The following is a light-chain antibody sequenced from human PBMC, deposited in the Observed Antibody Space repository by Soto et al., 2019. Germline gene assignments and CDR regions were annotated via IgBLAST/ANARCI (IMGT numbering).Light chain of an antibody. CDR3: LQFDISPLYT. Sequence: EIVLTQSPGTLSLSPRERTTLACSASQSVSSSSLTWYQQKPGQAPRLLIYGASTRATGIPDRFSGSGSGTDFSLTISRLEPEDFAVYYCLQFDISPLYTFGQGNKVEI. V-gene: IGKV3-20*01. CDR1: QSVSSSS. CDR2: GAS. J-gene: IGKJ2*01.